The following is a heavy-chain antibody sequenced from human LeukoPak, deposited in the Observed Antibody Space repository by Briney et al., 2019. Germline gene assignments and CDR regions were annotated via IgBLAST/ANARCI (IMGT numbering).Heavy chain of an antibody. D-gene: IGHD3-3*01. CDR1: GGSFSGYY. J-gene: IGHJ4*02. CDR2: INHSGST. CDR3: ARGQPYYDFWSGYYLHFDY. V-gene: IGHV4-34*01. Sequence: SETPSLTCAVYGGSFSGYYWSWIRQPPGMGLEWIGEINHSGSTNYNPSLKSRVTISVDTSKNQFSLKLSSVTAADTAVYYYARGQPYYDFWSGYYLHFDYWGQGTLVTVSS.